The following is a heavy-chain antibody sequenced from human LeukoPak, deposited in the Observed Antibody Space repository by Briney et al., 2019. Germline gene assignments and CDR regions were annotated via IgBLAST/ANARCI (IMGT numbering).Heavy chain of an antibody. D-gene: IGHD5-18*01. Sequence: ASVKVSCKASGYTFTSYYMHWVRQAPGQGLEWMGIINPSGGSTSYAQKFQGRVTMTRDTSTSTVYMELSSLRSEDTAVYYCAREDTAMGTPGDYYGMDVWGQGTTVTVSS. CDR3: AREDTAMGTPGDYYGMDV. J-gene: IGHJ6*02. V-gene: IGHV1-46*01. CDR1: GYTFTSYY. CDR2: INPSGGST.